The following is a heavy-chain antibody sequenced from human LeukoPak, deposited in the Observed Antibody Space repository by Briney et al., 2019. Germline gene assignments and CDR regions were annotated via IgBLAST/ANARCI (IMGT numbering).Heavy chain of an antibody. Sequence: SSETLSLTCTVSGGSISSYYWSWIRQPPGKGLEWIGYIYYSGSTNYNPSLKSRVTISVDTSKNQFSLKLSSVTAADTAVYYCARNRNWGSYLDIWGQGTMVTVSS. CDR3: ARNRNWGSYLDI. V-gene: IGHV4-59*01. J-gene: IGHJ3*02. CDR1: GGSISSYY. D-gene: IGHD7-27*01. CDR2: IYYSGST.